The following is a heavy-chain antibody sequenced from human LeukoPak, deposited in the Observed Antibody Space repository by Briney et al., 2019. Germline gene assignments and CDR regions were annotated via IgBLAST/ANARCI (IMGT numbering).Heavy chain of an antibody. CDR2: IYYSGST. CDR1: GGSISSYY. J-gene: IGHJ6*04. Sequence: PSETLSLTCTVSGGSISSYYWSWIRQPPGKGLEWIGYIYYSGSTNYNPSLESRVTISVDTSKNQFSLKLSSVTAADTAVYYCARDSSYYDILTGHYYYYGMDVWGKGTTVTVSS. CDR3: ARDSSYYDILTGHYYYYGMDV. D-gene: IGHD3-9*01. V-gene: IGHV4-59*01.